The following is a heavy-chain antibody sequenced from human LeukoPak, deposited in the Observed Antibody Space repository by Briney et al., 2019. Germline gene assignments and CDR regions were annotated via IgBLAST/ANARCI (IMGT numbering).Heavy chain of an antibody. J-gene: IGHJ6*03. CDR3: ARRTGYSSSWYRGKYMDV. V-gene: IGHV1-8*01. D-gene: IGHD6-13*01. Sequence: GASVKVSCKASGYTFTSYDINWVRQATGQGLEWMGWMNPNSGNTGYAQKFQGRVTMTRNTSISTAYMELSSLRSGDTAVYYCARRTGYSSSWYRGKYMDVWGKGTTVTVSS. CDR1: GYTFTSYD. CDR2: MNPNSGNT.